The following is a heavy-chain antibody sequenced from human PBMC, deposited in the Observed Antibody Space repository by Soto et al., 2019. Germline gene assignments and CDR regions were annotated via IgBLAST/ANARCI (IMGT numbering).Heavy chain of an antibody. J-gene: IGHJ6*02. CDR1: GGAFSGYY. CDR3: ARGQVVIISYHSGMDV. Sequence: PSETLSLTCAVYGGAFSGYYWSWIRQPPGKGLEWIGEINHSGSTNYDPSLKSRVTISVDTSKNQFYLKLSSVTAADTAVYYCARGQVVIISYHSGMDVWGQGTWVTVSS. V-gene: IGHV4-34*01. CDR2: INHSGST. D-gene: IGHD3-3*01.